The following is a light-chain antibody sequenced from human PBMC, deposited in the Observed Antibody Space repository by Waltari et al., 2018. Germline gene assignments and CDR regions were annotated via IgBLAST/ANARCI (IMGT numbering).Light chain of an antibody. Sequence: SSELIQDPAVSVALGQTVRITCQGDSLRTYYGTWYQQKPGQAPILIVYGRNNRPSGIPDRFSGSSSGNTASLTIAGAQAEDEAVYYYNSRDNSINHRVFGGGTKLTVL. CDR3: NSRDNSINHRV. J-gene: IGLJ2*01. CDR2: GRN. V-gene: IGLV3-19*01. CDR1: SLRTYY.